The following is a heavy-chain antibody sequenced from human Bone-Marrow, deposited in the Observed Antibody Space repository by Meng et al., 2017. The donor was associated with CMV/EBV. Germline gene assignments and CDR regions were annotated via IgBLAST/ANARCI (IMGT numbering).Heavy chain of an antibody. CDR2: IYSGGST. V-gene: IGHV3-66*01. CDR3: ARDQIVVVPAARDYYYYYGMDV. Sequence: GGSLRLSCAASGFTVSSNYMSWVRQAPGKGLEWVSVIYSGGSTYYADSVKGRFTISRDNSKNSLYLQMNSLRAEDTAVYYCARDQIVVVPAARDYYYYYGMDVWGQGTTVTVSS. D-gene: IGHD2-2*01. CDR1: GFTVSSNY. J-gene: IGHJ6*02.